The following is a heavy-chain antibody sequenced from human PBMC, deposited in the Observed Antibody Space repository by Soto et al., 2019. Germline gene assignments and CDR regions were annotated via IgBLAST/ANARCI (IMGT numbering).Heavy chain of an antibody. Sequence: SVKVSCKASGYSFTRYYINWVRQAPGQGLEWMGRIIPIIGIINYAQKFQGRVTISADKFTGTAYMELTGLRSDDTAVYYCAGDPDSHYNDSHASSYPWGQGTLVTVSS. J-gene: IGHJ5*02. CDR3: AGDPDSHYNDSHASSYP. V-gene: IGHV1-69*04. CDR2: IIPIIGII. D-gene: IGHD4-4*01. CDR1: GYSFTRYY.